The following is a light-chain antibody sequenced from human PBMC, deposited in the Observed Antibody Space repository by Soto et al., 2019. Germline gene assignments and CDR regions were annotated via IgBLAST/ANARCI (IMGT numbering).Light chain of an antibody. Sequence: EIVLTQSPATLSLSPGERATLSCGARQSVSSDLAWYQQKSGQTPRLLISDASNRATGIPARFSGNGSGTDFTLTFSSLEPEDFAVYYCQQRSNWPRTFGQGTKVEIK. V-gene: IGKV3-11*01. CDR3: QQRSNWPRT. CDR1: QSVSSD. J-gene: IGKJ1*01. CDR2: DAS.